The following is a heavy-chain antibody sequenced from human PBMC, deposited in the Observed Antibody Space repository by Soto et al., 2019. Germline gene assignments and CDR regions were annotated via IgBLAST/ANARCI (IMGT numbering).Heavy chain of an antibody. CDR2: ISDDGSSK. CDR3: AKDRWGEFGDLNLPGY. V-gene: IGHV3-30*18. Sequence: QVLLVESGGGVVQPGRSLRISCAVSGFTFSSFGMHWVRQAPGKGLEWVAVISDDGSSKHYADSLKGRFTISRDNSNNALDLRLGSLGPEDTAVYYWAKDRWGEFGDLNLPGYWGQGTLVTVSS. CDR1: GFTFSSFG. J-gene: IGHJ4*02. D-gene: IGHD4-17*01.